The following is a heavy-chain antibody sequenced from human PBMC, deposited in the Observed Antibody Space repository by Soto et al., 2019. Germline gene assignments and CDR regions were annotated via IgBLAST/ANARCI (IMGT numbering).Heavy chain of an antibody. CDR3: ARDGFSSWFDP. D-gene: IGHD3-3*01. CDR2: IYYSGST. V-gene: IGHV4-30-4*01. Sequence: PSETLSLACTVSGDSISSGDYYWSWIRQPPGKGLEWIGYIYYSGSTYYNPSLRRRLTMSIDTSKNQFSLKLSSVTAADTAVYYCARDGFSSWFDPWGQGTLVTVSS. J-gene: IGHJ5*02. CDR1: GDSISSGDYY.